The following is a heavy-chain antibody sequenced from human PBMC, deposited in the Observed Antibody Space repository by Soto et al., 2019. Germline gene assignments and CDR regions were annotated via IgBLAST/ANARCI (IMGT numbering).Heavy chain of an antibody. D-gene: IGHD3-22*01. CDR1: GFTFDDYA. Sequence: EVQLLESGGGFVQPGGSLRLSCAASGFTFDDYAMHWVRQAPGKGLEWVSGISWNSGSIGYADSVKGRFTISRDNAKNSLYLQMNSLRAEDTALYYCAKDYYDSSEPGYFQHWGQGTLVTVSS. V-gene: IGHV3-9*01. CDR3: AKDYYDSSEPGYFQH. J-gene: IGHJ1*01. CDR2: ISWNSGSI.